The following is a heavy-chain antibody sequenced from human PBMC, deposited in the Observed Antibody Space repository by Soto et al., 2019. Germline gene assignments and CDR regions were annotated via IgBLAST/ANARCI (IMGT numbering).Heavy chain of an antibody. D-gene: IGHD6-13*01. CDR3: ARGYRTSWYWFDL. CDR2: RYNSGST. Sequence: QAQLQESGPGPVKPSETLSLTCTVSGGSVSGGTHYWSWVRQPPGKGLEWIGDRYNSGSTNYNPSLKSRVTISVDTSKNQFSLKLTSVSAADTAVYYCARGYRTSWYWFDLWGRGTLVTVSS. V-gene: IGHV4-61*01. CDR1: GGSVSGGTHY. J-gene: IGHJ2*01.